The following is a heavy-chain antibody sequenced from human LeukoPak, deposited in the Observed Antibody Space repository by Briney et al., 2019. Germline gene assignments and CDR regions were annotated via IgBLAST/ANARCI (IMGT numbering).Heavy chain of an antibody. D-gene: IGHD4-17*01. V-gene: IGHV4-34*11. Sequence: SETLSLTCAVYGGSFSGYYWSWIRQPPGKGLEWIGYIYYSGSTNYNPSLKSRVTISVDTSKNQFSLKLSSVTAADTAVYYCAREREGPYGYLDYWGQGTLVIVSS. CDR1: GGSFSGYY. CDR3: AREREGPYGYLDY. J-gene: IGHJ4*02. CDR2: IYYSGST.